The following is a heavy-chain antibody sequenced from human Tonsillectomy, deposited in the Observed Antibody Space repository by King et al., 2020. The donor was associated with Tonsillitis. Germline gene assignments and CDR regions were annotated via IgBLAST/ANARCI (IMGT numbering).Heavy chain of an antibody. CDR1: GFTFSSYA. D-gene: IGHD1-26*01. CDR2: ISYDGSNK. J-gene: IGHJ6*02. CDR3: ARDQRSYWLNYYYYGMDV. V-gene: IGHV3-30-3*01. Sequence: QVQLVESGGGVVQPGRSLRLSCAASGFTFSSYAMHWVRQAPGKGLEGVAVISYDGSNKYYEDSVKGGFTISRDNSKNTLYLQMNSLRAEDTAVYYCARDQRSYWLNYYYYGMDVWGQGTTVTVSS.